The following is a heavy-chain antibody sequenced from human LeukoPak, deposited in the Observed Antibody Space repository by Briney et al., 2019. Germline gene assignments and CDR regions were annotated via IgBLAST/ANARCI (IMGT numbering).Heavy chain of an antibody. CDR2: TYYRSKWYN. V-gene: IGHV6-1*01. D-gene: IGHD6-13*01. CDR3: ARGVRSVAAAVVDY. Sequence: SQTLSLTCAISGDSVSSDSAAWNWIRQSPSRGLEWLGRTYYRSKWYNDYAVSVKSRITINPDTSKNQLSLNLSSVTAADTAVNYCARGVRSVAAAVVDYWGQGTLVTVSS. CDR1: GDSVSSDSAA. J-gene: IGHJ4*02.